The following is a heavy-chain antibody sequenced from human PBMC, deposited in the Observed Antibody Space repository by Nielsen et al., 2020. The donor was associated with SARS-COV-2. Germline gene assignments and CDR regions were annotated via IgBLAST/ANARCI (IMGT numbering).Heavy chain of an antibody. Sequence: GESLKISCKGSGYSFTSYWIGWVRQMPGKGLEWMGIIYPGDSDTRYSPSFQGQVTISADKSISTAYLQWSSLKASDTAMYYCARRPVALHPSDAFDIWGQGTMVTVSS. CDR2: IYPGDSDT. J-gene: IGHJ3*02. CDR3: ARRPVALHPSDAFDI. V-gene: IGHV5-51*01. CDR1: GYSFTSYW.